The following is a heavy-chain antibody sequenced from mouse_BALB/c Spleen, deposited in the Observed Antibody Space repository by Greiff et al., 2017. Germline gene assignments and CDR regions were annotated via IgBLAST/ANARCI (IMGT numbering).Heavy chain of an antibody. CDR1: GFTFSSYT. CDR3: TRDRGLTTATPFDY. D-gene: IGHD1-2*01. CDR2: ISSGGSYT. Sequence: EVQVVESGGGLVKPGGSLKLSCAASGFTFSSYTMSWVRQTPEKRLEWVATISSGGSYTYYPDSVKGRFTISRDNAKNTLYLQMSSLKSEDTAMYYCTRDRGLTTATPFDYWGQGTTLTVSS. J-gene: IGHJ2*01. V-gene: IGHV5-6-4*01.